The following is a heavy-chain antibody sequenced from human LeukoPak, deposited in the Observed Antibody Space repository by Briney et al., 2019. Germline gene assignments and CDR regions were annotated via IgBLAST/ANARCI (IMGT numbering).Heavy chain of an antibody. D-gene: IGHD2-2*01. CDR1: GYTFTSYD. J-gene: IGHJ3*02. V-gene: IGHV1-8*01. Sequence: APVKVSCKASGYTFTSYDINWVRQATGQGLEWMGWMNPNSGNTGYAQKFQGRVTMTRNTSISTAYMELSSLRSEDTAVYYCARWRYCSSTSCFDAFDIWGQGTMVTVSS. CDR3: ARWRYCSSTSCFDAFDI. CDR2: MNPNSGNT.